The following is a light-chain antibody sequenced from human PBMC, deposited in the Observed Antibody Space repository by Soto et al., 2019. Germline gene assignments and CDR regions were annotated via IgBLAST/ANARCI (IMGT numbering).Light chain of an antibody. V-gene: IGLV2-11*01. CDR3: RSYAGSRV. CDR1: SSDVGEYDY. Sequence: QSALTQPRSVSGSPGQSVTISCSGTSSDVGEYDYVSWYQHHPGKAPKLMIFDVSQRPSGVPDRFSGSKSGNTASLTISGLQAEDEADYYCRSYAGSRVFGGGTQLTVL. CDR2: DVS. J-gene: IGLJ3*02.